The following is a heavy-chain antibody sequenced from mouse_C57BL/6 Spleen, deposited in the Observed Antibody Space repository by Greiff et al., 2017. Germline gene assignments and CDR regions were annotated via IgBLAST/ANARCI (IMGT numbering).Heavy chain of an antibody. J-gene: IGHJ4*01. CDR1: GFTFSSYG. V-gene: IGHV5-6*01. CDR3: ARSVDY. Sequence: EVKLMESGGDLVKPGGSLKLSCAASGFTFSSYGMSWVRQTPDKRLEWVATISSGGSYTYYPDSVKGRFTISRDNAKNTLYLQMSSLKSEDTAMYYCARSVDYWGQGTSVTVSS. CDR2: ISSGGSYT.